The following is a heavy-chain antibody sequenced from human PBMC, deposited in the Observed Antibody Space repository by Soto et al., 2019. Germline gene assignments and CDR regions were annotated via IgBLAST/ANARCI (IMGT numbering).Heavy chain of an antibody. V-gene: IGHV4-30-4*03. CDR3: ATQTISYTWGV. CDR1: GGSISSGDYY. D-gene: IGHD3-16*01. J-gene: IGHJ6*02. CDR2: IYYSGST. Sequence: SETLSLTCTVSGGSISSGDYYWSWIRQPPGKGLEWIGYIYYSGSTYYTPSLRSRVTISVDTSKNQFSLRLTSVTAADTAIYYCATQTISYTWGVWGRGTTVTVSS.